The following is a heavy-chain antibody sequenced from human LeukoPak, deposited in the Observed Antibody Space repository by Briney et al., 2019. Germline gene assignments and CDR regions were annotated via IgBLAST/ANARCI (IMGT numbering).Heavy chain of an antibody. D-gene: IGHD6-13*01. V-gene: IGHV4-39*01. CDR2: IYYSGST. CDR1: GGSIRSYY. Sequence: SETLSLTCTVSGGSIRSYYWGWIRQPPGKGLEWIGSIYYSGSTYYNPSLKSRVTISVDTSKNQFSLKLSSVTAADTTVYYCARHLLYSSTWFDAFDIWGQGTMVAVSS. J-gene: IGHJ3*02. CDR3: ARHLLYSSTWFDAFDI.